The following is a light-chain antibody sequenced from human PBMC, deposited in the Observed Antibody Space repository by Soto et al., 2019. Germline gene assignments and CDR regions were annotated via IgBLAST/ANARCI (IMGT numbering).Light chain of an antibody. CDR1: SSDVGSSNF. J-gene: IGLJ1*01. CDR2: EAT. Sequence: QSALTQPASVSGSPRQSITISCTGGSSDVGSSNFVSWYQQHPGKAPKLIIYEATRRPSGVSGRFSGSKSGNTASLTISGLQAEDEADYYCCSFPGGTTLYLFGTWTKVTVL. V-gene: IGLV2-23*01. CDR3: CSFPGGTTLYL.